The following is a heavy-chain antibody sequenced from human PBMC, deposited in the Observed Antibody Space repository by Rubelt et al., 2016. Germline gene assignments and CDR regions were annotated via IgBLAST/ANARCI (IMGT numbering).Heavy chain of an antibody. V-gene: IGHV1-18*01. D-gene: IGHD3-10*01. CDR1: GGTFSSYG. CDR3: ARVRFGDSWFDP. Sequence: QVQLVQSGAEVKKPGSSVKVSCKASGGTFSSYGISWVRQAPGQGLEWMGWISAYNGNANYAKKLQGRVTMTTDTATGTAYMELRSLRSDDTAVYYCARVRFGDSWFDPWGQGTLVTVSS. J-gene: IGHJ5*02. CDR2: ISAYNGNA.